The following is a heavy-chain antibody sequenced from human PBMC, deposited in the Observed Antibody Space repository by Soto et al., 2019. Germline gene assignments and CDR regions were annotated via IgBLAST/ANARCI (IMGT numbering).Heavy chain of an antibody. Sequence: PSETLSLTCTVSGGSVSSGSYYWSWIRQPPGKGLEWIGYIYYSGSTNYNPSLKSRVTISVDTSKNQFSLKLSSVTAADTAVYYCAREGMTAAALAYWGQGTLVTVSS. CDR2: IYYSGST. D-gene: IGHD6-13*01. J-gene: IGHJ4*02. CDR3: AREGMTAAALAY. V-gene: IGHV4-61*01. CDR1: GGSVSSGSYY.